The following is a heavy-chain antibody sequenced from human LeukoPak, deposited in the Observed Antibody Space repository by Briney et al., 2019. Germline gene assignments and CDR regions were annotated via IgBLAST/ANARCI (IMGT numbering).Heavy chain of an antibody. CDR1: GGSISSYY. CDR3: ASQRRGELELGEDYFDS. V-gene: IGHV4-59*04. D-gene: IGHD1-7*01. Sequence: SETLSLTCTVSGGSISSYYWSWIRQPPGKGLEWIGYIYHSGSTYYNPSLKSRVTISVDRSKNQFSLKLTSVTAADTAVYFCASQRRGELELGEDYFDSWGQGTLVTVSS. CDR2: IYHSGST. J-gene: IGHJ4*02.